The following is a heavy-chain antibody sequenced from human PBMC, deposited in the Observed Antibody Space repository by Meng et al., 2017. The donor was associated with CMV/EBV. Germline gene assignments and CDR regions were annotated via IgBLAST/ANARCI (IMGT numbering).Heavy chain of an antibody. V-gene: IGHV3-30*02. CDR2: IRYDGSNK. J-gene: IGHJ4*02. CDR1: GFTFSNAW. CDR3: AKAVASY. D-gene: IGHD4-23*01. Sequence: GESLKISCAASGFTFSNAWMSWVRQAPGKGLEWVAFIRYDGSNKYYAGSVKGRFTISRDNSKNTLYLQMNSLRAEDTAVYYCAKAVASYWGQGTLVTVSS.